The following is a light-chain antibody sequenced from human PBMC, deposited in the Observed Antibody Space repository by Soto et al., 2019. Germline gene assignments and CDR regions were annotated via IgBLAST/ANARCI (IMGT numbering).Light chain of an antibody. CDR3: QQYGSSRAT. V-gene: IGKV3-20*01. CDR2: GAS. J-gene: IGKJ1*01. Sequence: EIVLTQSPGTLSLSPGERATLSCRASQSVSSSYLAWYQQKPGQAPRLLIYGASSRATAIPDRFSGSGSGTDFTLTISRLEPEDFAVYYCQQYGSSRATFGQGTKVEIK. CDR1: QSVSSSY.